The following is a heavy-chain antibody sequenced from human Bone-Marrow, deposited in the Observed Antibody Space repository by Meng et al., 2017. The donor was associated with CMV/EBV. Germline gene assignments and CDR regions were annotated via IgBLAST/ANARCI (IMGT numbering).Heavy chain of an antibody. Sequence: GGSLRLSCAASGFTFSSYSMNWVRQAPGKGLEWVSSISSSSSYIYYADSVKGRFTISRDNAKNSLYLQMNSLRAEDTAVYYCARDSRAGGFDPWGQGTLVTVSS. V-gene: IGHV3-21*04. CDR2: ISSSSSYI. D-gene: IGHD1-26*01. CDR1: GFTFSSYS. J-gene: IGHJ5*02. CDR3: ARDSRAGGFDP.